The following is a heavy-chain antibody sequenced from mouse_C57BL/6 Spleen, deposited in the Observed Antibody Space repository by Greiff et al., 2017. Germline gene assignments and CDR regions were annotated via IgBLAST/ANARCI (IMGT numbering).Heavy chain of an antibody. J-gene: IGHJ3*01. D-gene: IGHD6-1*01. CDR2: INPNNGGT. CDR3: AKRSLSWFAY. Sequence: EVQLQQSGPELVKPGASVKIPCKASGYTFTDYNMDWVKQSPGKSLEWIGDINPNNGGTIYNQKFKGKATLTVDKSSSTAYMELRSLTSEDTAVYYCAKRSLSWFAYWGQGTLVTVAA. CDR1: GYTFTDYN. V-gene: IGHV1-18*01.